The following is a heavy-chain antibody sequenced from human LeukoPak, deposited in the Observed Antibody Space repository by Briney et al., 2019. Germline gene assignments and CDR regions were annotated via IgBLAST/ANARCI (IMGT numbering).Heavy chain of an antibody. CDR2: ISYDGSNK. CDR3: AKENCSSTSCYLGWFDP. V-gene: IGHV3-30*18. D-gene: IGHD2-2*01. J-gene: IGHJ5*02. Sequence: GGSLRLSCAASGFTFSSYGMHWVRQAPGKGLEWVAVISYDGSNKYYADSVKGRFTISRDNSKNTLYLQMNSLRAEDTAVYYCAKENCSSTSCYLGWFDPWGQGTLVTVSS. CDR1: GFTFSSYG.